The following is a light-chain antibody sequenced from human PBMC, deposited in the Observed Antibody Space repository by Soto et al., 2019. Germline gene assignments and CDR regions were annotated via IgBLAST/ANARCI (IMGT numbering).Light chain of an antibody. Sequence: EIVMTQSPATLSVSPGERATLSCRASQSVSSNLAWYQQKPGQAPRLLIYGASTRATGIPARFSGSGSGTEFTLTISSLQSEDFAVYYCQQYNNWPPYTFGQVTKVEIK. CDR3: QQYNNWPPYT. V-gene: IGKV3-15*01. CDR1: QSVSSN. CDR2: GAS. J-gene: IGKJ1*01.